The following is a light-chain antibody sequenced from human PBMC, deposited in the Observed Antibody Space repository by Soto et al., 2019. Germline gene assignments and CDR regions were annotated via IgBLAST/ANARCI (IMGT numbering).Light chain of an antibody. J-gene: IGKJ1*01. Sequence: DIQMTQSPSTLSGSVGAKFTIICRASQTISSWLAWYQQKPGKAPKLLIYKASTLKSGVPSRFSGSGSGTEFTLTISSLQPDDFATYYCQHYNSYSEAFGQGTKVELK. CDR3: QHYNSYSEA. CDR2: KAS. CDR1: QTISSW. V-gene: IGKV1-5*03.